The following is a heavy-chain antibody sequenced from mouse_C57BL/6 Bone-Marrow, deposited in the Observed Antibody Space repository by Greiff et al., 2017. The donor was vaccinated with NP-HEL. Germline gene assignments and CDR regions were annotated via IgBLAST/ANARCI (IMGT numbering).Heavy chain of an antibody. J-gene: IGHJ4*01. CDR2: IYPGGGYT. V-gene: IGHV1-63*01. Sequence: VQGVESGAELVRPGTSVKMSCKASGYTFTNYWIGWAKQRPGHGLEWIGDIYPGGGYTNYNEKFKGKATLTADKSSSTAYLQFSSLTSEDSAIYYCARGESNYLYYAMDYWGQGTSVTVSS. CDR3: ARGESNYLYYAMDY. CDR1: GYTFTNYW. D-gene: IGHD2-5*01.